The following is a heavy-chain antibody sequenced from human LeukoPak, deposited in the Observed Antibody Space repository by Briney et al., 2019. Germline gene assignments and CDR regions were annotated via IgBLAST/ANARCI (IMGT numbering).Heavy chain of an antibody. Sequence: PGGSLRLSCAASGFTFSSYWMSWVRQAPGKGLEWVSSISSSSSYISYADSVRGRFTISRDNAKNSLFLQMDSLRGEDTAVYYCARCTTGKTFGSLREIKKSREIDFWGQGTLVTVSS. D-gene: IGHD1-1*01. J-gene: IGHJ4*02. V-gene: IGHV3-21*01. CDR3: ARCTTGKTFGSLREIKKSREIDF. CDR2: ISSSSSYI. CDR1: GFTFSSYW.